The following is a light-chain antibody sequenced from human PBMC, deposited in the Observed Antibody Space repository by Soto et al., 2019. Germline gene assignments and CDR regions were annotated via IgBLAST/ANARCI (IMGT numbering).Light chain of an antibody. Sequence: QSALTQPASVSGSPGQSITISCTGTSSDVGGYNYVSWYQQHPGKAPKLMIYGVNNRPSGVSNRFSGSKSGNTASLTISGLQAEDEADYYCNSYTSSSTLAFGGGTQLTVL. J-gene: IGLJ2*01. CDR3: NSYTSSSTLA. CDR1: SSDVGGYNY. CDR2: GVN. V-gene: IGLV2-14*01.